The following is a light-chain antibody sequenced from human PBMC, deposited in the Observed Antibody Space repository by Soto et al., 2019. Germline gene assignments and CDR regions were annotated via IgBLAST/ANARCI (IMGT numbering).Light chain of an antibody. CDR1: SSDVGGYKY. V-gene: IGLV2-14*01. Sequence: QSALTQPASVSGSPGQSITISCTGTSSDVGGYKYVSWYQQYPGKAPKLMIYEVSNRPSEVSNRFSGSKSGNTASLTISGLQAEDEADYYCSSYTIRGTLVLFGGGTKLTVL. CDR2: EVS. J-gene: IGLJ3*02. CDR3: SSYTIRGTLVL.